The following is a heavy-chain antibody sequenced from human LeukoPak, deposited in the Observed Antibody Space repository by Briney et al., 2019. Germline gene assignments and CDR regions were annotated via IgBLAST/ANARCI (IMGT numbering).Heavy chain of an antibody. Sequence: SETLSLTCAVYGGSFSGYYWSWIRQPPGKGLERIGYIYYSGSTNYNPSLKSRVTISVDTSKNQFSLKLSSVTAADTAVYYCARNYDFWSGSYFDYWGQGTLVTVSS. CDR3: ARNYDFWSGSYFDY. CDR1: GGSFSGYY. D-gene: IGHD3-3*01. V-gene: IGHV4-59*01. J-gene: IGHJ4*02. CDR2: IYYSGST.